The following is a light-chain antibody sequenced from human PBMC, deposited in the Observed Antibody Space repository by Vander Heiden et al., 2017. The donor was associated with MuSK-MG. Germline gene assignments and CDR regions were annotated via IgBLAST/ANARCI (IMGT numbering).Light chain of an antibody. CDR3: QQRNYWPRAIT. Sequence: EIVLTQSPATLSLSPGERATLSCRASQSVSSYLAWYQQKPGQAPRLLIYDASNRATGIPARFSGSGSGTDFTLTISSLEPEDFAVYYCQQRNYWPRAITFGQGTRLEIK. V-gene: IGKV3-11*01. J-gene: IGKJ5*01. CDR2: DAS. CDR1: QSVSSY.